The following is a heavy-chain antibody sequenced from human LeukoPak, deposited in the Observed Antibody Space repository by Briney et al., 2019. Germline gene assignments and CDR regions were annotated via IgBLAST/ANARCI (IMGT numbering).Heavy chain of an antibody. D-gene: IGHD4-17*01. CDR1: GFTFSSYG. J-gene: IGHJ4*02. Sequence: PGGSLRLSCAASGFTFSSYGMHWVRQAPGKGLEWVAVISYDGSYKYYADSVKGRFTISRDNSKSTLYLQMNSLRAEDTAVYYYAKVGDYGDYAPDYWGQGTLVTVSS. CDR2: ISYDGSYK. CDR3: AKVGDYGDYAPDY. V-gene: IGHV3-30*18.